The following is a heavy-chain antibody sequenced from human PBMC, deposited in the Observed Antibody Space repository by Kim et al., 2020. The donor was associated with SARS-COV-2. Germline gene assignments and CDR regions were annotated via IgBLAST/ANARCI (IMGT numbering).Heavy chain of an antibody. CDR1: GGSISSYY. CDR2: IYTSGST. Sequence: SETLSLTCTVSGGSISSYYWSWIRQPAGKGLEWIGRIYTSGSTNYNPSLKSRVTMSVDTSKNQFSLKLSSVTAADTAVYYCARDESSSSFHYYYGMDVWGQGTTVTVSS. D-gene: IGHD6-6*01. V-gene: IGHV4-4*07. CDR3: ARDESSSSFHYYYGMDV. J-gene: IGHJ6*02.